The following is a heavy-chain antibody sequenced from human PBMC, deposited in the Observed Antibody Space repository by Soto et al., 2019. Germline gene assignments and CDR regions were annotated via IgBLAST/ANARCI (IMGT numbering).Heavy chain of an antibody. V-gene: IGHV3-23*01. J-gene: IGHJ6*02. CDR1: GFTFSSYA. CDR3: AKGGQLWPYYYYCGMDV. Sequence: GGSLRLSCAASGFTFSSYAMSWVRQSPGKGLEWVSAISGSGGSTYYADSVKGRFTISRDNSKNTLYLQMNSLRAEDTAVYYCAKGGQLWPYYYYCGMDVWGQGTTVTVSS. D-gene: IGHD5-18*01. CDR2: ISGSGGST.